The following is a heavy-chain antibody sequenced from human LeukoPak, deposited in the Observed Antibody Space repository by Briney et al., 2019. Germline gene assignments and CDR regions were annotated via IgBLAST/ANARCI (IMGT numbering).Heavy chain of an antibody. Sequence: SETLSLTCTVSGGSVSGHYWTWVRQPPGEGLEWIGQIHYSGKADYNPSLRSRITISVDTSKNQMSLKVTSVTAADTAVYYCARFGVVYDMDVWGQGTTATVS. J-gene: IGHJ6*02. CDR1: GGSVSGHY. CDR3: ARFGVVYDMDV. D-gene: IGHD3-16*01. V-gene: IGHV4-59*02. CDR2: IHYSGKA.